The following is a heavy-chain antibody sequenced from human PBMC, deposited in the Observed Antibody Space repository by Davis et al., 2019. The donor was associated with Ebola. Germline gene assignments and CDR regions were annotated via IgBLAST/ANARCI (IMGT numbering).Heavy chain of an antibody. D-gene: IGHD3-10*01. V-gene: IGHV4-34*01. J-gene: IGHJ5*02. CDR1: GGSFSFYS. CDR3: ARGSPWFGVVDVLRGFDT. CDR2: INHTGET. Sequence: SETLSLTCTVSGGSFSFYSWTWIRQSPGERLEWIGDINHTGETHYNPSLRRRVIISVDKSKEEFSLKVTSVTAADTAIYYCARGSPWFGVVDVLRGFDTWGQGTLVTVSS.